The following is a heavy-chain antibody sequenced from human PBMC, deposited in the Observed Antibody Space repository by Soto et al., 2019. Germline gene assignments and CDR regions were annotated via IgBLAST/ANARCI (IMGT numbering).Heavy chain of an antibody. J-gene: IGHJ4*02. Sequence: QVQLVQSGAEAKRPGSSVKVSCKASGGTFSSYAISWVRQAPGQGLEWLGGIIPSFGTGNYQQNFQGRLTITADESTSTVYMELRGLTSGDTAVYYCARERGGYNRGEFEFWGQGPLVTVSS. CDR3: ARERGGYNRGEFEF. CDR1: GGTFSSYA. D-gene: IGHD5-12*01. CDR2: IIPSFGTG. V-gene: IGHV1-69*01.